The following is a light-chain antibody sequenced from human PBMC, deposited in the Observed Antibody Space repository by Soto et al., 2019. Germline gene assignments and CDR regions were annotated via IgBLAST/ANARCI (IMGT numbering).Light chain of an antibody. J-gene: IGLJ2*01. Sequence: QSALTQPASVSGSPGQSITISCSGTSSDIGSYNHVAWYQQFPGKSPKLMIYAVSDRPPGVSDRFSGSKSGITASLTISGLQTEDEADYYCQSHDTKLDSVVFGGGTQLTVL. CDR3: QSHDTKLDSVV. CDR1: SSDIGSYNH. CDR2: AVS. V-gene: IGLV2-14*03.